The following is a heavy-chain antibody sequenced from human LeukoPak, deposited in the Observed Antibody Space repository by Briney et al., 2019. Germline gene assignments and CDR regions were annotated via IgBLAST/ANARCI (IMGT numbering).Heavy chain of an antibody. CDR3: ARGGWFGELSASSFDY. CDR1: GYTFTGYY. V-gene: IGHV1-69*13. J-gene: IGHJ4*02. D-gene: IGHD3-10*01. Sequence: SVKVSCKASGYTFTGYYMHWVRQAPGQGLEWMGGIIPIFGTANYAQKFQGRVTITADESTSTAYMELSSLRSEDTAVYYCARGGWFGELSASSFDYWGQGTLVTVSS. CDR2: IIPIFGTA.